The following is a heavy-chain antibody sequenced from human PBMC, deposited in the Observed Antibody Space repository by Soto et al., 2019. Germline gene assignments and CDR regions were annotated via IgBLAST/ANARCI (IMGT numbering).Heavy chain of an antibody. CDR2: ISAYNGNT. D-gene: IGHD3-22*01. J-gene: IGHJ4*02. CDR3: ARSAYYYDSSGYYSPLGY. Sequence: ASVKVSCKASGYTFTSYGISWVRQAPGQGLEWMGWISAYNGNTNYAQKLQGRVTMTTDTSTSTAYMELRSLRSDDTAVYYCARSAYYYDSSGYYSPLGYWGQGTRVPVSS. V-gene: IGHV1-18*01. CDR1: GYTFTSYG.